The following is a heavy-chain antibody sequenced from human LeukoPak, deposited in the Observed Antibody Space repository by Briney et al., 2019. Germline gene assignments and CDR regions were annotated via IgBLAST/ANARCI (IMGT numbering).Heavy chain of an antibody. Sequence: ASVKVSCKASGYTFTGYYMHWVRQAPGQGLEWMGWINPISGGTNYAQKFQGRVTMTRDTSISTAYMELSRLRSDDTAVYYCAREGRDATVTTWAYGDYWGQGTLVTVSS. D-gene: IGHD4-17*01. CDR2: INPISGGT. J-gene: IGHJ4*02. CDR3: AREGRDATVTTWAYGDY. V-gene: IGHV1-2*02. CDR1: GYTFTGYY.